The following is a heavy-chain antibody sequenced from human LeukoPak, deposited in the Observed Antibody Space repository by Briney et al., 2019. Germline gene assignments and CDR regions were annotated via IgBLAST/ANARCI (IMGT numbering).Heavy chain of an antibody. D-gene: IGHD5-18*01. V-gene: IGHV4-59*01. J-gene: IGHJ4*02. CDR2: IYNSGST. CDR3: ARGYNYGAHYWFDY. Sequence: SETLSLTCTVSDGSINIYYWSWIRQAPGKGLEGIGYIYNSGSTNYNPSLRRRVTISMDTSKKHFSLRLTSVTAADTAMYYCARGYNYGAHYWFDYWGQGTLVTVSS. CDR1: DGSINIYY.